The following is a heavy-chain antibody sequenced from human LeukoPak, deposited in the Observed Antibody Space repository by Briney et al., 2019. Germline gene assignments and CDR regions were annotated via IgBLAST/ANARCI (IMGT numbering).Heavy chain of an antibody. V-gene: IGHV3-21*01. CDR1: GFTFSSYS. J-gene: IGHJ6*02. Sequence: GGSLRLSCAASGFTFSSYSMNWVRQAPGKGLEWVSSISSSSSDIYYADSVKGGFTISRDNAKNSLYLQMNSLRAEDTAVYYCARERGYYCSGGSCLPQYYGMDVWGQGTTVTVSS. D-gene: IGHD2-15*01. CDR3: ARERGYYCSGGSCLPQYYGMDV. CDR2: ISSSSSDI.